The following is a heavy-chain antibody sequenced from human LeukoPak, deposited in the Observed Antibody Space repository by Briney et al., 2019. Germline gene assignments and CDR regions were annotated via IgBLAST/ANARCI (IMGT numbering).Heavy chain of an antibody. CDR1: GGSISSGGYY. Sequence: SETLSLTCTVSGGSISSGGYYWSWIRQHPGKGLEWIGYIYYSGSTYYNPSLKSRVTISVDTSKNQFSLKLSSVTAADTAVYYWASVADFWSGYFDYWGQGTLVTVSS. D-gene: IGHD3-3*01. CDR2: IYYSGST. J-gene: IGHJ4*02. V-gene: IGHV4-31*03. CDR3: ASVADFWSGYFDY.